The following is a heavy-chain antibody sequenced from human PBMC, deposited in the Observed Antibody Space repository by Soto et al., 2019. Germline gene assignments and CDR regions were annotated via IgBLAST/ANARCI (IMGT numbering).Heavy chain of an antibody. J-gene: IGHJ2*01. CDR3: ARDQAYYDSSGSGNNRYFEL. Sequence: QVQLQESGPGLVKPSETLSLTCTVSGGSISSYSWSWIRQPPGKGLEWIGYIYYSGSTNYNPSLKSRVTISVDTSKNQFSLKLSSVTAADTAVYYCARDQAYYDSSGSGNNRYFELWGRGTLVTVSS. CDR2: IYYSGST. CDR1: GGSISSYS. V-gene: IGHV4-59*01. D-gene: IGHD3-22*01.